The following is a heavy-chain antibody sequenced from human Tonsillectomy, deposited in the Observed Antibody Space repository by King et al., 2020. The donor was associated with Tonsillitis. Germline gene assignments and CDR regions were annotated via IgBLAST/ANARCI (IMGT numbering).Heavy chain of an antibody. CDR2: INPNSGGT. J-gene: IGHJ5*02. Sequence: QLVQSGAEVKKPGASVKVSCKASGYTFTGYYMHWVRQAPGQGLEWMGWINPNSGGTNYAQKFQGRVTMTRDTSISTAYMELSRLRSDDTAVYYCARDGGAAAGTGRFGWFDPWGQGPLVTVSS. CDR3: ARDGGAAAGTGRFGWFDP. D-gene: IGHD6-13*01. CDR1: GYTFTGYY. V-gene: IGHV1-2*02.